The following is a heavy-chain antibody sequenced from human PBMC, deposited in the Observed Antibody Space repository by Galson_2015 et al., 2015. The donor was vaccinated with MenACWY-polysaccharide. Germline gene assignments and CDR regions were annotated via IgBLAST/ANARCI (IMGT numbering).Heavy chain of an antibody. V-gene: IGHV3-9*01. D-gene: IGHD2-8*01. CDR1: GFTFDDYA. Sequence: SLRLSCAASGFTFDDYAMHWVRQAPGKGLEWVSGISWNSGSRGYADSVKGRFTISRDNAKSSLHLQMNSLRAEDTALYYCAKDSLDDVTSVNGESTWSHTSVQRTLVTVSS. J-gene: IGHJ5*02. CDR2: ISWNSGSR. CDR3: AKDSLDDVTSVNGESTWSHT.